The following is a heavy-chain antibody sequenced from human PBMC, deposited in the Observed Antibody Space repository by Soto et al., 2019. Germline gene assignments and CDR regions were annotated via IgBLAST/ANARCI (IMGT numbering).Heavy chain of an antibody. CDR3: ARDPSGYYGMDV. J-gene: IGHJ6*02. CDR1: GYTFTSYD. D-gene: IGHD3-10*01. CDR2: LNPNSGNT. Sequence: GASVKVSCKASGYTFTSYDINWVRQASGQGLEWMGWLNPNSGNTNYAQKFQGRVTITRDTSTSTAYMELSSLRSEDTAVYYCARDPSGYYGMDVWGQGTTVTVSS. V-gene: IGHV1-8*01.